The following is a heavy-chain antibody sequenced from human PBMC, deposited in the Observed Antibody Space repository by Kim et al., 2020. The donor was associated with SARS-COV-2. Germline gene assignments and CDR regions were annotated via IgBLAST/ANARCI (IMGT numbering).Heavy chain of an antibody. CDR3: AKKDETGYGMDV. Sequence: YYANPAKGRFTHARENSKNTLYLQMNGLMAEDTAVYYCAKKDETGYGMDVWGQGTTVTVSS. V-gene: IGHV3-30-3*02. D-gene: IGHD3-10*01. J-gene: IGHJ6*02.